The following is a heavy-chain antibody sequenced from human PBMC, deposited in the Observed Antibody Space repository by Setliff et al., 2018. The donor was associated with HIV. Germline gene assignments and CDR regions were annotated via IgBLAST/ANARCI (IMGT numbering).Heavy chain of an antibody. CDR3: SRLDLRYCVDV. CDR2: SFHSGST. J-gene: IGHJ6*02. V-gene: IGHV4-38-2*01. CDR1: GYSLTRGYY. Sequence: SETLSLTCSVAGYSLTRGYYWGWIRQPPEEGLEWIASSFHSGSTYSSASLKSRVTTSVDTSKNQSSLILTSVTAADTAIYFCSRLDLRYCVDVWGQGTTVTVSS.